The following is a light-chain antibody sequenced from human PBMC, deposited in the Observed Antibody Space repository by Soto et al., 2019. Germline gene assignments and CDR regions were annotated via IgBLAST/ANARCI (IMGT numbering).Light chain of an antibody. J-gene: IGKJ1*01. V-gene: IGKV1-5*01. CDR1: QSIIIW. CDR2: DAS. Sequence: DIQMTQSPSTLSASVGDIVTITFRASQSIIIWLAFYQQKPGKAPNLLIFDASTLESGVPSKFSGSLSGTTFTLTISSLQSDDFATYYCLQYNGYYRTFGQGTKVDIK. CDR3: LQYNGYYRT.